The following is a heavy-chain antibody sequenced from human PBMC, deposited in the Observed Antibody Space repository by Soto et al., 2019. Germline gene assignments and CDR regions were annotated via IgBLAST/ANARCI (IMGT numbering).Heavy chain of an antibody. Sequence: EVQLVESGGGLVKPGGSLRLSCAASGFTFSNAWVSWVRQAPGKGLEWVGRIKSKTDGETTDYAAPVKGRFTISRDDSKNTLYLQMNSLKPGDTALYYCTKAHRGFDPWGQGTLVSVSS. V-gene: IGHV3-15*01. CDR1: GFTFSNAW. J-gene: IGHJ5*02. CDR3: TKAHRGFDP. CDR2: IKSKTDGETT.